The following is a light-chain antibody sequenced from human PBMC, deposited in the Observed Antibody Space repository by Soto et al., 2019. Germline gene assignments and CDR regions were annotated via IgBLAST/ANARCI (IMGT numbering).Light chain of an antibody. Sequence: EIVLTQSPATLSLSPGDRGTLSCRASPSVPNFLAWYQQKPGQAPRLLIYGAFNRATGIPARFSGSGSGTDFTLTISSLEPEDSAIYYCQQRNVWPPVTFGLGTRLEIK. CDR1: PSVPNF. V-gene: IGKV3-11*01. CDR2: GAF. CDR3: QQRNVWPPVT. J-gene: IGKJ5*01.